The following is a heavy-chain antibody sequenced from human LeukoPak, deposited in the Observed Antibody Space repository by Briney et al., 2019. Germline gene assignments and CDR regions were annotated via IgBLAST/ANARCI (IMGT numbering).Heavy chain of an antibody. Sequence: RASVKASCKASGYTFTSYYMHWVRQPPGQGREWMGIINPRGGSTSYAQRFQGRGTMSRDMPTSTVYMELSSLRSEDTDVYYCARAPSSSSSYYFYHYMDVWGKGTTVTVSS. CDR3: ARAPSSSSSYYFYHYMDV. CDR2: INPRGGST. CDR1: GYTFTSYY. J-gene: IGHJ6*03. D-gene: IGHD6-6*01. V-gene: IGHV1-46*01.